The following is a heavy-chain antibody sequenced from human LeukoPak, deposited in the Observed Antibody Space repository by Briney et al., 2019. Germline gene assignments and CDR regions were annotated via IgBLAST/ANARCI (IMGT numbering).Heavy chain of an antibody. Sequence: SETLSLTCTVSGASISSGRNYWGWIRQSPGKGLEWIASLYSSGTTHYNPSLQSRVSVSVDTSKNQFSVRLNSLTAADTAVYYCARHLSGTTMAHYFDHWGQGTVVTDSS. CDR1: GASISSGRNY. D-gene: IGHD1-1*01. CDR2: LYSSGTT. CDR3: ARHLSGTTMAHYFDH. J-gene: IGHJ4*02. V-gene: IGHV4-39*01.